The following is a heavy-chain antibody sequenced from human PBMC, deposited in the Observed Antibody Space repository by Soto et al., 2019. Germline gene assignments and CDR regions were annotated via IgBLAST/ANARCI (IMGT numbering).Heavy chain of an antibody. V-gene: IGHV1-58*01. J-gene: IGHJ3*02. CDR1: GFTFTSSA. Sequence: GASVKVSCKASGFTFTSSAVQWVRQARGQRLEWIGWIVVGGGNTNYAQKFQERVTITRDMSTSTAYMELSSLRSEDTAVYYCAAFSGWTVRGTDAFDIWGQGTMVTVSS. D-gene: IGHD3-10*01. CDR3: AAFSGWTVRGTDAFDI. CDR2: IVVGGGNT.